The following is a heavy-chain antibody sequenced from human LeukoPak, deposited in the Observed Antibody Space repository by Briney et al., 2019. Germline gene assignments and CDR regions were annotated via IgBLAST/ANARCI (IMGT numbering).Heavy chain of an antibody. CDR2: ISGSGGST. D-gene: IGHD6-19*01. CDR3: AKDGGQWLEYYGMDV. V-gene: IGHV3-23*01. CDR1: GFTFSSYA. Sequence: GGSLRLSCAASGFTFSSYAMSWVRQAPGKVLELVSAISGSGGSTYYADSVNRRFSISIDNSNNKLYVQINSLRAEDTAVYYCAKDGGQWLEYYGMDVWGQGTTVTVSS. J-gene: IGHJ6*02.